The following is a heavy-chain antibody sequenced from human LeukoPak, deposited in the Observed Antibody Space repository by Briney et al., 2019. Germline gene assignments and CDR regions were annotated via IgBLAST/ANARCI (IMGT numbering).Heavy chain of an antibody. CDR2: ISAYNGNT. CDR1: GYTFTSYG. V-gene: IGHV1-18*03. D-gene: IGHD7-27*01. J-gene: IGHJ4*02. Sequence: ASVKVSCKASGYTFTSYGISWVRQAPGQGLEWMGWISAYNGNTNYAQKLQGRATMTTDTSTSTAYMELRSLRSDDMAVYYCARALSLDWGDDYWGQGTLVTVSS. CDR3: ARALSLDWGDDY.